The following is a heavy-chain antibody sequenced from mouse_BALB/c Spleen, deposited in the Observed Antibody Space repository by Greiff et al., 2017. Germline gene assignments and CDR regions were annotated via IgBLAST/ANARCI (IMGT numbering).Heavy chain of an antibody. J-gene: IGHJ3*01. V-gene: IGHV14-4*02. D-gene: IGHD2-1*01. CDR3: NARLYYGNYSFAY. Sequence: VQLKESGAELVRSGASVKLSCTASGFNIKDYYMHWVKQRPEQGLEWIGWIDPENGDTEYAPKFQGKATMTADTSSNTAYLQLSSLTSEDTAVYYCNARLYYGNYSFAYWGQGTLVTVSA. CDR1: GFNIKDYY. CDR2: IDPENGDT.